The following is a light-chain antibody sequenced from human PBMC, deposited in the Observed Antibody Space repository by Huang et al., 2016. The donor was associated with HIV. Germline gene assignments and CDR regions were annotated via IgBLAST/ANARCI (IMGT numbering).Light chain of an antibody. CDR1: QTGLYSLNKKNY. J-gene: IGKJ1*01. Sequence: DIVMTQSPDSLAVSPGERTTINCKSSQTGLYSLNKKNYLAWFQQKPGRPPKLLIYWATTRESGVPDRFSGSGSGTDFTLTINNLQAEDVAVYFCLQYYSVPQTFGHGTKVEIK. CDR2: WAT. CDR3: LQYYSVPQT. V-gene: IGKV4-1*01.